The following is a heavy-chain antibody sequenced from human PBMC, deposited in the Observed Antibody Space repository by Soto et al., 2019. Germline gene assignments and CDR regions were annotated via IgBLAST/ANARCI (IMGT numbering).Heavy chain of an antibody. CDR2: VTTDKGKT. J-gene: IGHJ4*02. Sequence: QVQLVQSGPEVKKPGASVKVSCKTSGYTFTNFGISWVRQAPGQGLEWMGWVTTDKGKTTNAQKFQGRVTMTTDTPTSTAYMELRSLRSDDTAVYYCATRSPAFDYWGQGTLVTVSS. CDR1: GYTFTNFG. V-gene: IGHV1-18*01. CDR3: ATRSPAFDY.